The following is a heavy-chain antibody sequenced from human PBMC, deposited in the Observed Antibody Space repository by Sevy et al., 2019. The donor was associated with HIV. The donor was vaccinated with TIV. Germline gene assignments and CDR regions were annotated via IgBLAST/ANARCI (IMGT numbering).Heavy chain of an antibody. J-gene: IGHJ4*02. CDR2: ISSSGSTI. CDR3: ARDRPRSERDY. CDR1: GFTFSSYE. V-gene: IGHV3-48*03. Sequence: GGSLRLSCAASGFTFSSYEMNWVRQAPGKGLEWVSYISSSGSTIYYADSVKGRFTISRDNAKNSLYLQMNSLRAEDTAVYCCARDRPRSERDYWGQGTLVTVSS.